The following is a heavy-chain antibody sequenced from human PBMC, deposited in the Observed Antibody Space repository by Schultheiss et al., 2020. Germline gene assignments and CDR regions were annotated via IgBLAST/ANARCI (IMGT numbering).Heavy chain of an antibody. CDR2: ISSSGSTI. CDR3: ARDAILWFRELFPPTYYYYGMDV. CDR1: GFTFSDYY. Sequence: GGSLRLSCAASGFTFSDYYMSWIRQAPGKGLEWVSYISSSGSTIYYADSVKGRFTISRDNAKNSLYLQMNSLRAEDTAVYYCARDAILWFRELFPPTYYYYGMDVWGQGTTVTVSS. V-gene: IGHV3-11*01. D-gene: IGHD3-10*01. J-gene: IGHJ6*02.